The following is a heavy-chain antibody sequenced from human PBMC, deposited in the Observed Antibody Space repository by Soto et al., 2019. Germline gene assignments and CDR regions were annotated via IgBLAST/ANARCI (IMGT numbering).Heavy chain of an antibody. J-gene: IGHJ4*02. V-gene: IGHV3-30-3*01. D-gene: IGHD1-20*01. CDR1: GFTFSTHA. CDR3: ARDQTGITTTGGGRVDH. Sequence: QVQLVESGGGVVLPGRSLRLSCAASGFTFSTHAMHWVRQAPGKGLECVAIVSFDGSNKYYADSVTGRFTISRDNSKNTLYVQMSGLTPEDTAVYYCARDQTGITTTGGGRVDHWGQGTLVTVSS. CDR2: VSFDGSNK.